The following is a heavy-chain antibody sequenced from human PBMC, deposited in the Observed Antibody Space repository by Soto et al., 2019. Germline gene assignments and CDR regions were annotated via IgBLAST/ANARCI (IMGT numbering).Heavy chain of an antibody. D-gene: IGHD6-19*01. CDR3: ARLPNSGWFITPPFDY. CDR2: IYYSGST. CDR1: AGSTSSRSYY. V-gene: IGHV4-39*01. Sequence: SESLSLTWTVAAGSTSSRSYYWGWIRQPPGKGREWIGRIYYSGSTYYNPSLTSRVTISVDKSKNRVSLKLSSVTAADTAVYYCARLPNSGWFITPPFDYWGQGTLVTVSS. J-gene: IGHJ4*02.